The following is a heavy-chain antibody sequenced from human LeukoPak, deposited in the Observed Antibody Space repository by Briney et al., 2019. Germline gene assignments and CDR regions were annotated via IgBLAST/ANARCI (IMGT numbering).Heavy chain of an antibody. CDR3: ARVRIPLEHVY. CDR1: GGSISSSSYY. Sequence: PSETLSLTCTVSGGSISSSSYYWGWIRQPPGKGLEWIGRIYYSGSTYYNPSLKSRVTISVDTSKNQFSLKLSSVTAADTAVYYCARVRIPLEHVYWGQGTLVTVSS. D-gene: IGHD2-15*01. J-gene: IGHJ4*02. CDR2: IYYSGST. V-gene: IGHV4-39*07.